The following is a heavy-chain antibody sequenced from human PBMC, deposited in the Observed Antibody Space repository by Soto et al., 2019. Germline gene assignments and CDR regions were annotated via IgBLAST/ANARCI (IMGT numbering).Heavy chain of an antibody. Sequence: PSETLSLTCTVSGGSISSGGYYWSWIRQHPGKGLEWIGYIYYSGSTYYNPSLKSRATISVDTSKNQFSLKLSSVTAADTAVYYCARDNLAVVAAIWGQGTLVTVSS. D-gene: IGHD2-15*01. V-gene: IGHV4-31*03. J-gene: IGHJ4*02. CDR3: ARDNLAVVAAI. CDR2: IYYSGST. CDR1: GGSISSGGYY.